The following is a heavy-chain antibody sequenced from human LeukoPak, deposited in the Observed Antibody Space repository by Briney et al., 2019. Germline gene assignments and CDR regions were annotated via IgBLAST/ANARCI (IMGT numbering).Heavy chain of an antibody. V-gene: IGHV3-23*01. CDR1: GFTFRSYA. J-gene: IGHJ4*02. Sequence: PGGSLRLSCAASGFTFRSYAMSWVRQAPGQGLEWVSSISGGGGGTYYANSVKGRFTISRDNSKSTLYLQMNGLRAEDTAVYYCAKISPPIPAAGAMDNWGQGTLVTVSS. CDR3: AKISPPIPAAGAMDN. D-gene: IGHD6-13*01. CDR2: ISGGGGGT.